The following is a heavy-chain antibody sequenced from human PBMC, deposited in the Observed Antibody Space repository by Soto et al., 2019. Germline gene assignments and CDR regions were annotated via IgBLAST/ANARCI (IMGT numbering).Heavy chain of an antibody. CDR1: GGSVNSDTFY. CDR2: IYYTGST. CDR3: AREFSNSPEAFDS. Sequence: QVHLQESGPGQVKPSETLSLICTVSGGSVNSDTFYGSWIRQPPGRGLEWIGYIYYTGSTNYNPSRKSRVTISIDTSRNQFALKLSSVTAADTAVYYCAREFSNSPEAFDSWGQGSLVTVSS. V-gene: IGHV4-61*01. J-gene: IGHJ4*02. D-gene: IGHD6-6*01.